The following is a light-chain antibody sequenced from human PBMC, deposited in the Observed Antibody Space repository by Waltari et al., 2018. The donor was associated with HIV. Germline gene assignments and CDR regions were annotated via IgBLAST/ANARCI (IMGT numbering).Light chain of an antibody. Sequence: QSALPQPASVSGSPGQSITISCTGNSSDVGGSNYVSWYQQYPGKAPKRMNYEVSNRPSVVSNRFSGSKSVSTASLTISGLQAEDEADYYCNSYTKNNTWVFGGGTKLTVL. CDR1: SSDVGGSNY. CDR2: EVS. J-gene: IGLJ3*02. CDR3: NSYTKNNTWV. V-gene: IGLV2-14*01.